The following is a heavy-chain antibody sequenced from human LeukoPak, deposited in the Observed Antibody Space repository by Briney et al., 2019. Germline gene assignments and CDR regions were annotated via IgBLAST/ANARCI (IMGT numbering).Heavy chain of an antibody. J-gene: IGHJ5*02. CDR1: GFTFSSYA. D-gene: IGHD1-26*01. CDR2: ISYDGSNK. V-gene: IGHV3-30*04. Sequence: GGSLRLSCAASGFTFSSYAMHWVRQAPGKGLEWVAVISYDGSNKYYADSVKGRFTISRDNSKNTLYLQMNSLRAEDTAVYYCARGVSYSGSANWFDPWGQGTLVTVSS. CDR3: ARGVSYSGSANWFDP.